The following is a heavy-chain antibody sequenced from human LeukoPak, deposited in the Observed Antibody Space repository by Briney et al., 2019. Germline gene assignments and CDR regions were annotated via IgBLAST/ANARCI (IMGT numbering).Heavy chain of an antibody. D-gene: IGHD3-9*01. CDR1: GGSISNYY. Sequence: PSEILSLTCAVFGGSISNYYWNWIRQPPGKGLEWIGYIHYSGSNKYNPSLKSRVLISLDTSKNQFSLKLSYVTAADTAMYYCARGYHDVLTGLYHWFDPWGQGTLVTVSS. V-gene: IGHV4-59*12. J-gene: IGHJ5*02. CDR2: IHYSGSN. CDR3: ARGYHDVLTGLYHWFDP.